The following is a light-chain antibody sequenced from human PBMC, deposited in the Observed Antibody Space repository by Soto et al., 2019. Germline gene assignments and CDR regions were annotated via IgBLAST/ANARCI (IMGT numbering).Light chain of an antibody. Sequence: EIVMTQSPGTLSLSPGETATLSCRASQTIGRNYLAWYQQKPGQAPRLLIYGISTRAADIPARFSGSGSGTDSTLTISSLQSEDFAVYYCQQHSKWPITFGQGTRLEIK. J-gene: IGKJ5*01. V-gene: IGKV3-15*01. CDR3: QQHSKWPIT. CDR1: QTIGRN. CDR2: GIS.